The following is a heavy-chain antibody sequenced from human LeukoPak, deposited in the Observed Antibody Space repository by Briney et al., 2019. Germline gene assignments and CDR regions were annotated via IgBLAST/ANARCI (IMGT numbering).Heavy chain of an antibody. CDR3: ARRVGYAAFDI. D-gene: IGHD3-16*01. Sequence: ASVKVSCKASGYTFKNYDINWVRQATGQGLEWMGWLNPNSGNTGYAQKFQDRVTITRNTSISTAYMELSSLRSEDTAVYYCARRVGYAAFDIWGQGTMVTVSS. CDR2: LNPNSGNT. CDR1: GYTFKNYD. J-gene: IGHJ3*02. V-gene: IGHV1-8*03.